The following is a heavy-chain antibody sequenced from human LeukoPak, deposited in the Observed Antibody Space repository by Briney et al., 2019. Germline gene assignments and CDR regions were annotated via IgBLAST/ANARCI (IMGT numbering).Heavy chain of an antibody. Sequence: GGSLRLSCAASGFTFSSYWMSWVRQAPGKGLEWVANIKQDGSEKYYVDSVKGRFTISRDNAKNSLYLQMNSLRAEDTAVYYCARDRQRFTIFGVVSYYGMDVWGQGTTVTVSS. D-gene: IGHD3-3*01. V-gene: IGHV3-7*01. CDR3: ARDRQRFTIFGVVSYYGMDV. CDR2: IKQDGSEK. J-gene: IGHJ6*02. CDR1: GFTFSSYW.